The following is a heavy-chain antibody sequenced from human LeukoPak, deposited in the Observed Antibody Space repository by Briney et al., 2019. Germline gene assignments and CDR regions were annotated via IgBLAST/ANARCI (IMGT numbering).Heavy chain of an antibody. CDR2: IIWNSGSI. CDR1: GFTFDDYA. J-gene: IGHJ3*02. D-gene: IGHD1-26*01. CDR3: ARGGSYLSAFDI. V-gene: IGHV3-9*01. Sequence: GGSLRLSCGASGFTFDDYAMHWVRQAPGKGLEWVSGIIWNSGSIGYADSVKGRFTISRDNSKNTLYLQMNSLRAEDTAVYYCARGGSYLSAFDIWSQGTMVTVSS.